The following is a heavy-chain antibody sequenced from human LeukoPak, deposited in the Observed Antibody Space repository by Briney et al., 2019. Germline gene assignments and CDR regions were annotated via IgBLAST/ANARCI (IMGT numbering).Heavy chain of an antibody. CDR3: AREGNYYGSVDFDY. D-gene: IGHD3-10*01. CDR2: IYISGST. J-gene: IGHJ4*02. V-gene: IGHV4-61*01. CDR1: GGSISSSSYY. Sequence: PSETLSLTCTVSGGSISSSSYYWGWIRQPPGKGLEWIGHIYISGSTSYNPSLKSRVTMSVDTSKNQFSLKLSSVTAADTAVYYCAREGNYYGSVDFDYWGQGTLVTVSS.